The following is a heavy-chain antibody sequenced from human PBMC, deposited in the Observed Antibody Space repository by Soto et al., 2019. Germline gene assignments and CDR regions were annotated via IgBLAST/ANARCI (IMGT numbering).Heavy chain of an antibody. CDR2: IYPGDSDT. D-gene: IGHD2-15*01. J-gene: IGHJ3*02. V-gene: IGHV5-51*01. CDR3: ARAKDIVVVVADGDDAFDI. Sequence: GESLKISFKGSGYSFTSYWIGWVRQMPGKGLEWMGIIYPGDSDTRYSPSFQGQVTISADKSISTAYLQWSSLKASDTAMYYCARAKDIVVVVADGDDAFDIWGQGTMVTVSS. CDR1: GYSFTSYW.